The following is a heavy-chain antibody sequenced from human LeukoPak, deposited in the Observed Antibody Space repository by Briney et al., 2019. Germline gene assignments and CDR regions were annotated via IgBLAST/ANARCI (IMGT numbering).Heavy chain of an antibody. CDR1: GFTFSNAW. CDR3: ARGLEITGY. D-gene: IGHD1-14*01. J-gene: IGHJ4*02. V-gene: IGHV3-30-3*01. CDR2: ISYDGSNK. Sequence: PGGSLRLSCAASGFTFSNAWMSWVRQAPGKGLEWVAVISYDGSNKYYADSVKGRFTISRDNSKNTLYLQMNSLRAEDTAVYYCARGLEITGYWGQGTLVTVSA.